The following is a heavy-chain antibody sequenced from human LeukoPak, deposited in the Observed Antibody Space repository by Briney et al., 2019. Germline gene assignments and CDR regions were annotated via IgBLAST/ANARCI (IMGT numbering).Heavy chain of an antibody. D-gene: IGHD1-1*01. CDR2: MSADGDFT. J-gene: IGHJ4*02. Sequence: GGSLRLSCAASGFTFDDYAMHWVRQAPGKGLEWVSLMSADGDFTYYAESLKGRFTIPRDNSKNSLYLQMDSLRTEDTALYYCAKDGGNWNDFFDSWGQGTLVTVSS. CDR3: AKDGGNWNDFFDS. V-gene: IGHV3-43*02. CDR1: GFTFDDYA.